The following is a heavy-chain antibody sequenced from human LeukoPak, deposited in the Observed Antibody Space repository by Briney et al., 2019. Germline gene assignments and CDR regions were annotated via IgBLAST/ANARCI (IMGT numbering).Heavy chain of an antibody. CDR1: GYTFSSYG. J-gene: IGHJ4*02. Sequence: ASVKVSCKASGYTFSSYGISWVRQAPGQGLEWMGWISAYNGNTNYAQKFQGRVTVTTDTSTNTAYTELRSLRSDDTAVYYCARGGELLSFSDYWGQGTLVTVSS. CDR3: ARGGELLSFSDY. CDR2: ISAYNGNT. V-gene: IGHV1-18*01. D-gene: IGHD1-26*01.